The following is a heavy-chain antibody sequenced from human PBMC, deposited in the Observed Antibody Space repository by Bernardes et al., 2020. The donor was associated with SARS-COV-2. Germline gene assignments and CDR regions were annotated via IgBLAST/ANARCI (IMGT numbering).Heavy chain of an antibody. CDR2: INSYGSST. CDR1: GFTFSSYW. CDR3: ASQEEDLRFPSVYGMDV. V-gene: IGHV3-74*01. Sequence: GGSLRLCCAASGFTFSSYWMHWVRQAPGKGLVWVSRINSYGSSTSYADSVKGRFTISRDNAKNTLYLQMNSLRAEDTAVYYCASQEEDLRFPSVYGMDVWGQGTTVTVSS. D-gene: IGHD3-3*01. J-gene: IGHJ6*02.